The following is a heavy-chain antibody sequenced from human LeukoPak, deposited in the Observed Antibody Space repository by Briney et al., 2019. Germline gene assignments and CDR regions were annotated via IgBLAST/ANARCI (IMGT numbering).Heavy chain of an antibody. CDR3: ARPNGDFYNWFDT. Sequence: GASVKVSCKASGYTFTGYYIHWVRQAPGQGPEYMGWINPNSGDTNYAQKFQDRVTLTRDTSISTPYMELSNLRSDDTAMYYCARPNGDFYNWFDTWGQGTLVTVSS. CDR2: INPNSGDT. J-gene: IGHJ5*02. CDR1: GYTFTGYY. V-gene: IGHV1-2*02. D-gene: IGHD2-21*02.